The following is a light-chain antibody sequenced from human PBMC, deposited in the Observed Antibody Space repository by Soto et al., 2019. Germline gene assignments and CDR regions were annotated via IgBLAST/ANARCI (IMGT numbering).Light chain of an antibody. CDR2: GAS. CDR1: QSVSSN. Sequence: EIGRTQSPATLSESPGDRATLSCRASQSVSSNLAWYQQKPGQAPRLLIYGASTRVPGIPARFSGSGSGTEFTLSITSLQSEDFAVYYCQQYSTWPLTFGGGTKVEI. J-gene: IGKJ4*01. V-gene: IGKV3-15*01. CDR3: QQYSTWPLT.